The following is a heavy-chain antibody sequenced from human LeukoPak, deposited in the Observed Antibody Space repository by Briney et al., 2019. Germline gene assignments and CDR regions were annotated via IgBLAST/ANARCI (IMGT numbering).Heavy chain of an antibody. J-gene: IGHJ3*02. Sequence: SVKVSCKASGGAFSSYAISWVRQAPGQGLEWMGGIIPIFGTANYAQKFQGRVTITADESTSTAYMELSSLRSEDTAVYYCARGVIAVAGNAFDIWGQGTMVTVSS. V-gene: IGHV1-69*13. CDR2: IIPIFGTA. CDR1: GGAFSSYA. CDR3: ARGVIAVAGNAFDI. D-gene: IGHD6-19*01.